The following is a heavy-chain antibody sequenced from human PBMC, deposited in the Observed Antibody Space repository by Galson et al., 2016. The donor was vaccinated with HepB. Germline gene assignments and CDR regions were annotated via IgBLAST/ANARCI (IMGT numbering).Heavy chain of an antibody. V-gene: IGHV1-3*01. J-gene: IGHJ4*02. CDR2: XNAGNGXT. Sequence: SVKVSCKASGFTFINYAIHXXRQAXXQSPXXIGXXNAGNGXTKYSQWXQGRVTITRDKSASTAYMELXSLTSDDRAVYYCARGSIATASYFEVWCQGTLV. D-gene: IGHD3-9*01. CDR1: GFTFINYA. CDR3: ARGSIATASYFEV.